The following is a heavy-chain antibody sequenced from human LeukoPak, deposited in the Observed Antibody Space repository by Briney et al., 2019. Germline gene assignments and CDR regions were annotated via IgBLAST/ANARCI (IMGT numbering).Heavy chain of an antibody. J-gene: IGHJ4*02. D-gene: IGHD3-10*01. CDR2: IKQDGSEK. CDR1: GVTFSSYW. Sequence: WGSLRPSCAASGVTFSSYWTSWVRQAPGKGLEWVANIKQDGSEKYYVDSVKGRFTISRDNAKNTLYLQMHSLRVDDTAVYYCTRSDSGLYRYWGRGTLVTVSS. V-gene: IGHV3-7*01. CDR3: TRSDSGLYRY.